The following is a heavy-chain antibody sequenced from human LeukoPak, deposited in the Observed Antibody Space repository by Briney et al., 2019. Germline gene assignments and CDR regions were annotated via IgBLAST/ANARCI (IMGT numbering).Heavy chain of an antibody. J-gene: IGHJ4*02. CDR2: IIPILGIA. V-gene: IGHV1-69*04. CDR1: GGTFSSYA. CDR3: ARDLGTTSYFDY. Sequence: GASVKVSCKASGGTFSSYAISWVRQAPGQGLEWMGRIIPILGIANYAQKFQGRVTIAADKSTSTAYMELSSLRSEDTAVYYCARDLGTTSYFDYWGQGTLVTVSS. D-gene: IGHD1-1*01.